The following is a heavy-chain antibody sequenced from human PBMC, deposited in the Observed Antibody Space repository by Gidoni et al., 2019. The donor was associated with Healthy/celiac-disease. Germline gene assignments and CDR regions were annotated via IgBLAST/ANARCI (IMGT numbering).Heavy chain of an antibody. D-gene: IGHD3-22*01. CDR3: ARGDYYDSSGDYHDAFDV. J-gene: IGHJ3*01. CDR2: IQPDRSQK. V-gene: IGHV3-7*04. CDR1: GFTFSTYW. Sequence: EVQLVESGGGLVQPGGSLRLSCAASGFTFSTYWMSWVRQAPGKGLEWVANIQPDRSQKYYVDSVKDRFTISRDNARNSLYMQMNSLTDEDTAVYYCARGDYYDSSGDYHDAFDVWGRGTMVTVSS.